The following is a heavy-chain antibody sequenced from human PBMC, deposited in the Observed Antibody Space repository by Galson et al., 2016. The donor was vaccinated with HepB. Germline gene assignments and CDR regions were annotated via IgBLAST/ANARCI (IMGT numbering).Heavy chain of an antibody. Sequence: CAISGDSVSSNSAAWNRIRQSPSRGLEWLGRTYYRSKWYNDYAISVKSRLTINPDTTKNQFSLQLNSATPEDTAVYYCARVGEGFDPWGQGILVTVSS. J-gene: IGHJ5*02. CDR2: TYYRSKWYN. CDR3: ARVGEGFDP. D-gene: IGHD3-10*01. CDR1: GDSVSSNSAA. V-gene: IGHV6-1*01.